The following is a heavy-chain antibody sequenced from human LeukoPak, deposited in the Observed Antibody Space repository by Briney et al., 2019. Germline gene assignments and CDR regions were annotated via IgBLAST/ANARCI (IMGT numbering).Heavy chain of an antibody. CDR1: GGSISSSSYY. V-gene: IGHV4-39*01. J-gene: IGHJ5*02. D-gene: IGHD3-10*01. CDR3: ARIRRTNNWFDP. CDR2: IYYSGST. Sequence: PSETLSLTCTVSGGSISSSSYYWGWIRQPPGKGLEWIGSIYYSGSTYYNPSLKSRVTISVDTSKNQFSLKLSSVTAADTAVYYCARIRRTNNWFDPWGQGTLVTVSS.